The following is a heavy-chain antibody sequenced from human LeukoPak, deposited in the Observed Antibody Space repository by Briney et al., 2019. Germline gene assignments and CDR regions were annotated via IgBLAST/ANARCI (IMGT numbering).Heavy chain of an antibody. CDR2: INHSGST. J-gene: IGHJ4*02. V-gene: IGHV4-34*01. D-gene: IGHD2-21*02. CDR3: ARRMVTIDY. CDR1: GGSISSYY. Sequence: SETLSLTCTVSGGSISSYYWSWIRQPPGKGLEWIGEINHSGSTNYNPSLKSRVTISVDTSKNQFSLKLSSVTAADTAVYYCARRMVTIDYWGQGTLVTVSS.